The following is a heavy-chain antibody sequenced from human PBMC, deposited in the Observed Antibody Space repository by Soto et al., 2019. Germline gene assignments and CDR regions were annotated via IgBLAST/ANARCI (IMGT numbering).Heavy chain of an antibody. V-gene: IGHV1-18*04. CDR2: ISAYNGNT. Sequence: QVQLVQSGAEVKKPGASVKVSCKASGYTFTSYGISWVRQAPGQGLEWMGWISAYNGNTNYAQKLQGRVTMTTDTYTSTAYMDLRSLRSDDTAVYYCARVGASTFGGSYDFDIWGQGTMVTVSS. D-gene: IGHD3-16*01. J-gene: IGHJ3*02. CDR3: ARVGASTFGGSYDFDI. CDR1: GYTFTSYG.